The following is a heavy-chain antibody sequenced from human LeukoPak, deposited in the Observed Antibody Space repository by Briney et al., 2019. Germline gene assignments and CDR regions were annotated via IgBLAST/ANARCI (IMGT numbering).Heavy chain of an antibody. V-gene: IGHV1-2*02. CDR1: GYTFTGYY. CDR2: INPNSGGT. D-gene: IGHD2-2*01. J-gene: IGHJ4*02. Sequence: ASVKVSCTASGYTFTGYYMHWVRQAPGQGLEWMGWINPNSGGTNYAQKFQGRVTMTRDTSISTAYMELSRLRSGDTAVYYCARDPGYCSSTSCLHVAYYFDYWGQGTLVTVSS. CDR3: ARDPGYCSSTSCLHVAYYFDY.